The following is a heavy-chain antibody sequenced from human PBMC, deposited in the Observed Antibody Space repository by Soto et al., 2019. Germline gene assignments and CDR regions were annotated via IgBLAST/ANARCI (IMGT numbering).Heavy chain of an antibody. CDR3: ARAYYSSGWYRYYYCGMDV. D-gene: IGHD6-19*01. J-gene: IGHJ6*02. CDR2: INHSGST. V-gene: IGHV4-34*01. Sequence: LSLTCAVYGGSFSGYYWSWIRQPPGKGLEWIGEINHSGSTNYNPSLKSRVTISVDTSKNQFSLKLSSVTAADTAVYYCARAYYSSGWYRYYYCGMDVWGQGTTVTVSS. CDR1: GGSFSGYY.